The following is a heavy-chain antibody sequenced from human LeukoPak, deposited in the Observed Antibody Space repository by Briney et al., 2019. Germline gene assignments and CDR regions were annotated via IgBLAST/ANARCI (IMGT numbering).Heavy chain of an antibody. J-gene: IGHJ3*02. D-gene: IGHD2-15*01. V-gene: IGHV3-21*01. CDR2: ISSSSSYI. CDR3: ARVIRVAVDAFDI. CDR1: GFTFSSYS. Sequence: PGGSLRLSCAASGFTFSSYSMNWVRQAPGKGLEWVSSISSSSSYIYYADSVKGRFTISRDNAKNSLYLQMNSLRAEDTAVYHCARVIRVAVDAFDIWGQGTMVTVSS.